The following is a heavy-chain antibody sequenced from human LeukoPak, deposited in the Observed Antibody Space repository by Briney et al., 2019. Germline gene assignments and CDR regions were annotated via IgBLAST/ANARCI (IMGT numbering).Heavy chain of an antibody. D-gene: IGHD3-22*01. CDR2: INPNSGGT. CDR3: ARDLSPGYDSSGQDGNWFDP. V-gene: IGHV1-2*04. CDR1: GYTFTGYY. J-gene: IGHJ5*02. Sequence: ASVKVSCKASGYTFTGYYMHWVRQAPGQGLEWMGWINPNSGGTNYAQKFQGWVTMTRDTSISTAYMELSRLRSDDTAVYYCARDLSPGYDSSGQDGNWFDPWGQGTLVTVSS.